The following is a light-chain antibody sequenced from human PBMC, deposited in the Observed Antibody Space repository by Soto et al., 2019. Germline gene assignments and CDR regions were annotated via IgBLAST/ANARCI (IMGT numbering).Light chain of an antibody. J-gene: IGLJ1*01. Sequence: QSALTQPASVSGSPGQSITISCTGTSSDVGGYNYVSWYQQHPGKAPKLMIYEVGNRPSGVSNRFSGSKSGNTASLIISGLQAEDEADYYCSSYTSSSSLYVFGTGTKVTVL. CDR1: SSDVGGYNY. V-gene: IGLV2-14*01. CDR3: SSYTSSSSLYV. CDR2: EVG.